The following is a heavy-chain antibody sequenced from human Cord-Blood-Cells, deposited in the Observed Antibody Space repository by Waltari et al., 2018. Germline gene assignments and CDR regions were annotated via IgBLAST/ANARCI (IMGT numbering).Heavy chain of an antibody. Sequence: QLQLQESGPGLVKPSETLSLTCTVSGGSISSSSYYWGWIRQPPGKGLGWIGSIYYSGRTYYNPSLKSRVTISVDTSKNQFSLKLSSVTAADTAVYYCARLDVRFSYYFDYWGQGTLVTVSS. V-gene: IGHV4-39*01. CDR3: ARLDVRFSYYFDY. CDR1: GGSISSSSYY. J-gene: IGHJ4*02. CDR2: IYYSGRT. D-gene: IGHD3-10*02.